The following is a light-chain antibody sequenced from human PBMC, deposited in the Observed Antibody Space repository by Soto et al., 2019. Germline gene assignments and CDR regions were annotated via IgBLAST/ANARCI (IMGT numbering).Light chain of an antibody. J-gene: IGLJ3*02. V-gene: IGLV1-40*01. CDR2: ADS. Sequence: QSVLTQPPSVSGAPGQRVTLSCTGSSSNIGAGYNVHWYQKLPGTAPKLLISADSNRPSGVPDRFSGSKSGTSASLAITGLQAEDEAEYYCQSFDSSLGGRAVFGGGTKLTVL. CDR1: SSNIGAGYN. CDR3: QSFDSSLGGRAV.